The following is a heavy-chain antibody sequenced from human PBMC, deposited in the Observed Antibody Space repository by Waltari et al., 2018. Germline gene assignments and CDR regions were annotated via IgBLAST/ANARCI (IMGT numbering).Heavy chain of an antibody. CDR3: ARAYCSSTSCYGGPLDY. CDR1: GGSFSGYY. J-gene: IGHJ4*02. D-gene: IGHD2-2*01. CDR2: INHSGST. Sequence: QVQLQQWGAGLLKPSETLSLTCAVYGGSFSGYYWSWIRQPPGKGLEWIGEINHSGSTNYNPSLKSRVTISVDTSKNQFSLKLSSVTAADTAVYYCARAYCSSTSCYGGPLDYWGQGTLVTVSS. V-gene: IGHV4-34*01.